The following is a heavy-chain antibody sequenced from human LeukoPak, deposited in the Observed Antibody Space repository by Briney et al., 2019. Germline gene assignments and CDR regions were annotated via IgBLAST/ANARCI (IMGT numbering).Heavy chain of an antibody. D-gene: IGHD3-10*01. V-gene: IGHV1-18*01. Sequence: ASVKVSCKASGYTFTSYGISWVRQAPGQGLEWMGWISAYNGNTNYAQKLQGRVTVTTDTSTSTVYMELRSLRSDDTAVYYCAREGKKYNWFDPWGQGTLVTVSS. J-gene: IGHJ5*02. CDR1: GYTFTSYG. CDR2: ISAYNGNT. CDR3: AREGKKYNWFDP.